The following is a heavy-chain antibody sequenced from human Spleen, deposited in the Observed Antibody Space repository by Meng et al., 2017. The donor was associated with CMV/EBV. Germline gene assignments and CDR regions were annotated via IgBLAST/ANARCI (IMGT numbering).Heavy chain of an antibody. CDR3: AKGSVADVYGMDV. CDR2: ISGSGGST. CDR1: GGPFSAYY. V-gene: IGHV3-23*01. J-gene: IGHJ6*02. Sequence: GGSLRLSCAFFGGPFSAYYWSWIRQAPGKGLEWVSAISGSGGSTYYADSVKGRFTISRDNSKNTLYLQMNSLRAEDTAVYYCAKGSVADVYGMDVWGQGTTVTVSS. D-gene: IGHD6-19*01.